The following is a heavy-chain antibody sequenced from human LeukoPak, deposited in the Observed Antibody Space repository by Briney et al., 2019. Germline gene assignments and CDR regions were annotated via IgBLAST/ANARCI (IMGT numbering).Heavy chain of an antibody. V-gene: IGHV1-8*01. CDR2: MNPNSGNT. Sequence: ASVKVSCKASGYTFTSYDINWVRQATGQGLEWMGWMNPNSGNTGYAQKFQGRVTMTRNTSISTAYMELSSLRSEGTAVYYCATPYYYYYYYGMDVWGQGTTVTVSS. CDR3: ATPYYYYYYYGMDV. CDR1: GYTFTSYD. J-gene: IGHJ6*02. D-gene: IGHD3-10*01.